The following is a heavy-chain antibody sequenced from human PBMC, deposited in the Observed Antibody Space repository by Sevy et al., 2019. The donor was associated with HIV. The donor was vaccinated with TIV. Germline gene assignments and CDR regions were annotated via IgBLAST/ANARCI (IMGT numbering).Heavy chain of an antibody. D-gene: IGHD3-10*02. V-gene: IGHV3-48*03. CDR3: AREMFGLWSYFDY. CDR1: GFTFSSYE. CDR2: ISSSGSTI. Sequence: GGSLRLSCAASGFTFSSYEMNWVRQAPGKGLEWVSYISSSGSTIYYADSVKGRFTISRDNAKNSLYLQMNSLRAEDTVVYYGAREMFGLWSYFDYWGQGTLVTVSS. J-gene: IGHJ4*02.